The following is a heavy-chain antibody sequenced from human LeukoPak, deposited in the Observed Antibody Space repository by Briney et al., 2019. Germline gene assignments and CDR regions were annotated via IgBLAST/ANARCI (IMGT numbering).Heavy chain of an antibody. V-gene: IGHV3-23*01. J-gene: IGHJ6*03. Sequence: GGSLRLSCAASGFTFSTYGMSWVRQAPGKGLEWVSAISGSGGSTYYADSVKGRFTISTDNSKITLFLQMSSLRPEDTALYYCAKGRGAGSSSYQRRMGEYYDYMDVWGKGTTVTVSS. D-gene: IGHD3-16*02. CDR2: ISGSGGST. CDR1: GFTFSTYG. CDR3: AKGRGAGSSSYQRRMGEYYDYMDV.